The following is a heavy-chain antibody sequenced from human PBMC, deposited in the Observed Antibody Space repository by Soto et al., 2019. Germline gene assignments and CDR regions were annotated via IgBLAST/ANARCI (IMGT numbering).Heavy chain of an antibody. CDR1: GFTFSSYA. D-gene: IGHD6-13*01. J-gene: IGHJ1*01. CDR3: AKDVRGIAAAGNHFQH. Sequence: GGSLRLSCAASGFTFSSYAMSWVRQAPGKGLEWVSAISGSSGSTYYADSVKGRFTISRDNSKNTLYLQMNSLRAEDTAVYYCAKDVRGIAAAGNHFQHWGQGTLVTVSS. V-gene: IGHV3-23*01. CDR2: ISGSSGST.